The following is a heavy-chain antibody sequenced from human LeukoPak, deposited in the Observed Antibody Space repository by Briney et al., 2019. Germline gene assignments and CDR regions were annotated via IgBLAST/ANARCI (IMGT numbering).Heavy chain of an antibody. CDR1: GFTFSSYA. Sequence: QSGGSLRLTCAASGFTFSSYAMSWVRQAPGKGLEWISASSASGGSTYYADSVKGRFTISRDNSKNTLYLQMNSLRAEDTAVYYCAEDVGWQWLIIGGYFDYWGQGTLVTVSS. CDR2: SSASGGST. J-gene: IGHJ4*02. D-gene: IGHD6-19*01. CDR3: AEDVGWQWLIIGGYFDY. V-gene: IGHV3-23*01.